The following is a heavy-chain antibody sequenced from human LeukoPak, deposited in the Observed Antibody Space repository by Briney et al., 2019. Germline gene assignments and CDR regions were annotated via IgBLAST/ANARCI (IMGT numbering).Heavy chain of an antibody. D-gene: IGHD2-15*01. CDR1: GGSISSSIYY. Sequence: SETLSLTCTVSGGSISSSIYYWGWIRQPPGKGLEWIGSIYYSGSTYYNPSLKSRVTISVDTSKNQFSLKVSSVTAADTAVYYCARTYCSAGACYHFDYWGQGTLVTVSS. CDR3: ARTYCSAGACYHFDY. J-gene: IGHJ4*02. CDR2: IYYSGST. V-gene: IGHV4-39*07.